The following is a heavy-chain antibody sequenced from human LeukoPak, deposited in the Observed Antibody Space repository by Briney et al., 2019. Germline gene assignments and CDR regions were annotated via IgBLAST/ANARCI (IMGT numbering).Heavy chain of an antibody. D-gene: IGHD3-10*01. V-gene: IGHV1-18*04. J-gene: IGHJ3*02. Sequence: ASVKVSCKASGYTFTGYYMHWVRQAPGQGLEWMGRISAYNGNTNYAQKLQGRVTMTTDTSTSTAYMELRSLRSDDTAVYYCASKVDYYGSGSYYPPPVDIWGQGTMVTVSS. CDR3: ASKVDYYGSGSYYPPPVDI. CDR1: GYTFTGYY. CDR2: ISAYNGNT.